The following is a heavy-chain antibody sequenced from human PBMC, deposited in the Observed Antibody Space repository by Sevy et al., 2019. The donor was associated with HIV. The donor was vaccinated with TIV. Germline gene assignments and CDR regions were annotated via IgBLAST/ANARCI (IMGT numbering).Heavy chain of an antibody. Sequence: GESLKISCKGSGYRFTSYWIVWVRQMPGNGLEWMGIIYPGDSDIRYSPSFQGQVTISADKSINTAYLQWSSLKASDTAMYFCARRGYDSSGYPQYYFDYWGQGTLVTVSS. CDR3: ARRGYDSSGYPQYYFDY. D-gene: IGHD3-22*01. CDR2: IYPGDSDI. CDR1: GYRFTSYW. V-gene: IGHV5-51*01. J-gene: IGHJ4*02.